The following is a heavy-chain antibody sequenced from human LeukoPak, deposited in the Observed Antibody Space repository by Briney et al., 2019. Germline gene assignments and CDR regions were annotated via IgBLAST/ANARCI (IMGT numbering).Heavy chain of an antibody. CDR2: ISYDGSNK. CDR3: AKDYCSGASCYINWFDP. D-gene: IGHD2-15*01. V-gene: IGHV3-30*18. CDR1: GFTFSSYG. J-gene: IGHJ5*02. Sequence: GRSLRLSCAASGFTFSSYGMHWVRQAPGKGLEWVAVISYDGSNKYYADSVKGRFTISRDNSKNTLYLQMSSLRAEDTAVYYCAKDYCSGASCYINWFDPWGQGTLVTVSS.